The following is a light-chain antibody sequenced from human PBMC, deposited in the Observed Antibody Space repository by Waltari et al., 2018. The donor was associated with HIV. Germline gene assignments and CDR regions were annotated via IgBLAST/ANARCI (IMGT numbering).Light chain of an antibody. V-gene: IGLV1-40*01. J-gene: IGLJ2*01. Sequence: QSVLTQPPSVSGAPGQRVTIYCTGSTSNIGADYDVHWYQQIPGTAPKLLISGNKNRPSGVPDRFSASKSGTSASLTITGLQAEDEADYFCQSYDITLSASVVFGGGTKLTVL. CDR3: QSYDITLSASVV. CDR1: TSNIGADYD. CDR2: GNK.